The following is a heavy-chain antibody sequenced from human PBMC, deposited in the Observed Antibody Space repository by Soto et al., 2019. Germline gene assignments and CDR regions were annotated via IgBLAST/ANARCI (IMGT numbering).Heavy chain of an antibody. V-gene: IGHV4-38-2*02. CDR1: GSSLSPYY. CDR2: IFHSGNA. Sequence: SETLSLTCAVSGSSLSPYYWGWVRQPPGKGLEWIGSIFHSGNAYYNPSLKSRVILSIDTSKNQFSLNLTAAIAADTAVYYCTREDDGMDVWGQGTTVTVYS. CDR3: TREDDGMDV. J-gene: IGHJ6*02.